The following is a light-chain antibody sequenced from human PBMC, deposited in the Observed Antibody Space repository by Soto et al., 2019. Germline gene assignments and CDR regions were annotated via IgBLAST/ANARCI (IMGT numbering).Light chain of an antibody. CDR1: QGLGVW. Sequence: DIQMTQSPSSVSASVGDRVTITCRASQGLGVWLGWYQQKPGKAPQLLIFGASGLQTGVPSRFSGSGSGTVFTLTISSLQPEDFATYYCQQAYSFPLTFGGGTKVEIK. J-gene: IGKJ4*01. V-gene: IGKV1-12*01. CDR3: QQAYSFPLT. CDR2: GAS.